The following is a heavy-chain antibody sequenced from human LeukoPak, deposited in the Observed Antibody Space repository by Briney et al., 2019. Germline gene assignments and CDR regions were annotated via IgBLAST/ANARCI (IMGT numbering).Heavy chain of an antibody. CDR2: ISDSGGGA. V-gene: IGHV3-23*01. CDR1: GFTFSSNG. Sequence: RPGGSLRLSCAASGFTFSSNGMTWVRQAPGKGLEWVSTISDSGGGAYYADSVKGRFTISRDSSRSTLYLQMRSLRAEDTAVYYCAKDRPYISSWYGCSTPWGQGTLVTVSS. D-gene: IGHD6-13*01. CDR3: AKDRPYISSWYGCSTP. J-gene: IGHJ5*02.